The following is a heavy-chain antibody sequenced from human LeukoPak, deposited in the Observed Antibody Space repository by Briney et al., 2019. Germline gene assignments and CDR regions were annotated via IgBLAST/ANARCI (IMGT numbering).Heavy chain of an antibody. Sequence: ASVKVACKAAGYTFTSYYMHWVRQAPGQGLELMGIINPSGGSTSYAQKFQGRVTMTRDTSTSTVYMELSSLRSDDTAVYYCARTSGITGCFDYWGQGTLVTVSS. V-gene: IGHV1-46*01. J-gene: IGHJ4*02. CDR3: ARTSGITGCFDY. D-gene: IGHD1-20*01. CDR1: GYTFTSYY. CDR2: INPSGGST.